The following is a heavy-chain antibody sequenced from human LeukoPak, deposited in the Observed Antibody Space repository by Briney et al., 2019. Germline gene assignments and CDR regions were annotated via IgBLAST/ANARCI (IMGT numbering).Heavy chain of an antibody. CDR1: AFTFSRDW. CDR3: AKASRRTGTPQWELDY. CDR2: ISDDGSIT. J-gene: IGHJ4*02. D-gene: IGHD1-1*01. Sequence: GGSLRLSCAASAFTFSRDWMHWVRQAPGKGLVWVSRISDDGSITTYADSVNGRFTISRDNAKNTVFLQMNSLRAEDTAVYYCAKASRRTGTPQWELDYWGQGTLVTVSS. V-gene: IGHV3-74*03.